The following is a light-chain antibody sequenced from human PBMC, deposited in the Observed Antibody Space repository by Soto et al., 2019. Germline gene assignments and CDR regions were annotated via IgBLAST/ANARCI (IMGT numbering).Light chain of an antibody. Sequence: DIQMTHSPYTLSPSVGDRVSITCRASQSISGWLAWYQQKPGKAPKLLIYDASSLESGVPSRFSGSGSGTEFSLTISRLQPDDFATYYCQQYNSYSVNAFGQGTKLEIK. J-gene: IGKJ2*01. V-gene: IGKV1-5*01. CDR3: QQYNSYSVNA. CDR2: DAS. CDR1: QSISGW.